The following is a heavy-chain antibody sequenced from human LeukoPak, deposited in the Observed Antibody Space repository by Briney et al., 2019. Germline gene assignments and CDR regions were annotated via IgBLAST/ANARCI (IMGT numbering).Heavy chain of an antibody. J-gene: IGHJ4*02. CDR1: GGSLSSGGYS. V-gene: IGHV4-30-2*01. Sequence: PSETLSLTCAVSGGSLSSGGYSWSWIRQPPGKGLEWIGYIYHSGSTYYNPSLKSRVTISVDRSKNQFSLKLSSVTAADTAVYYCARFTVTTFYFDYWGQGTLVTVSS. CDR2: IYHSGST. CDR3: ARFTVTTFYFDY. D-gene: IGHD4-17*01.